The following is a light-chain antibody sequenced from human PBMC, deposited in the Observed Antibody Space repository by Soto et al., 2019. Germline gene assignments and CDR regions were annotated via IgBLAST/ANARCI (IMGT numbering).Light chain of an antibody. J-gene: IGKJ1*01. CDR3: QQRSNWPRRT. CDR2: DAS. Sequence: EIVLTQSPATLSLSPGERATLYCRASQSVSSYLAWYQQKPGQAPRLLIYDASNRATGIPARFSGSGSGTDFTLTISSREPEDFAVYYYQQRSNWPRRTFGQGTKVEIK. CDR1: QSVSSY. V-gene: IGKV3-11*01.